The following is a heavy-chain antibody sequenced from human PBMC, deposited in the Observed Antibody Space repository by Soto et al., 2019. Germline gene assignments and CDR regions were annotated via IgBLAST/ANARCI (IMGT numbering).Heavy chain of an antibody. Sequence: SVKVSCKASGGTFSSYAISWVRQAPGQGLEWMGGIIPIFGTANYAQKFQGGVTITADESTSTAYMELSSLRSEDTAVYYCASPNDGQWLVHYYSGMDVWGQGTTVTVSS. V-gene: IGHV1-69*13. J-gene: IGHJ6*02. D-gene: IGHD6-19*01. CDR3: ASPNDGQWLVHYYSGMDV. CDR2: IIPIFGTA. CDR1: GGTFSSYA.